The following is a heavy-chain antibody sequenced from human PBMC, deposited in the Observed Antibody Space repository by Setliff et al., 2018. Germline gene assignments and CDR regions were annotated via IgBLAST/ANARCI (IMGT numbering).Heavy chain of an antibody. CDR2: VDPDDGET. D-gene: IGHD3-10*01. CDR3: TTGLRHGVPYFDL. J-gene: IGHJ4*02. CDR1: GYTFTDYY. Sequence: ASVKVSCKASGYTFTDYYMHWVQQAPGKGLEWMGRVDPDDGETRHAEKFQGRVTVTADTSTHTAYMELSSLRSEDTAVYYCTTGLRHGVPYFDLWGQGTLVTVSS. V-gene: IGHV1-69-2*01.